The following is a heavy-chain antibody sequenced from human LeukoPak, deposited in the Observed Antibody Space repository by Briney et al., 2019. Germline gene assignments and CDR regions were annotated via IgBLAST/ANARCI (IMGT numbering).Heavy chain of an antibody. V-gene: IGHV4-59*01. Sequence: PSETLSLTCTVSGGSIRSYYWSWIRQPPGKELEWIAYIYYTGTTTYTPSLKSRFTISLDTSKNQFSLILTSVTAADTAVYYCASGRHFDHWGQGILVTVSS. J-gene: IGHJ4*02. CDR2: IYYTGTT. CDR1: GGSIRSYY. CDR3: ASGRHFDH.